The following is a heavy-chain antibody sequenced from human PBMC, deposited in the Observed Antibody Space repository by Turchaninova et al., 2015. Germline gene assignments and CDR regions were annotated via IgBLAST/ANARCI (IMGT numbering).Heavy chain of an antibody. D-gene: IGHD3-16*01. V-gene: IGHV4-39*01. J-gene: IGHJ4*02. CDR1: GDSISSTSYS. CDR2: IDNSGGT. CDR3: ARVDYDHIWGSSIDH. Sequence: QLQLQESGPGLVKPSETLSLTCIVSGDSISSTSYSWGWIRQPPGKGLGWIGSIDNSGGTYYNPSLKSRGTISAETSKNQFSLKLSFVTAADTAVYYCARVDYDHIWGSSIDHWGQGTLVTVAS.